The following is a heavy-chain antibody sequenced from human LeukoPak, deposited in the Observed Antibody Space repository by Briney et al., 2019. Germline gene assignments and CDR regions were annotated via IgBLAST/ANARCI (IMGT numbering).Heavy chain of an antibody. CDR3: ARGGSATYYYGSGSKNWFDP. CDR2: INHSGST. D-gene: IGHD3-10*01. Sequence: SETLSLTCTVSGGSISSGSYYWSWIRQPPGKGLEWIGEINHSGSTNYNPSLKSRVTISVDTSKNQFSLKLSSVTAADTAVYYCARGGSATYYYGSGSKNWFDPWGQGTLVTVSS. CDR1: GGSISSGSYY. J-gene: IGHJ5*02. V-gene: IGHV4-39*07.